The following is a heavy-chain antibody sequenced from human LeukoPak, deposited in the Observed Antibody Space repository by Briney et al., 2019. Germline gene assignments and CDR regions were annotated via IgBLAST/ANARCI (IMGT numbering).Heavy chain of an antibody. Sequence: GGSLRLYCEASGFTFSSYSMNWVRQAPGKVLDRVSSISSSSSYIYYADSVKGRFTISRDNAKNSLYLQMNSLRAEDTAVYYCASGVLGYCSSTSCYEGVYWGQGTLVTVSS. CDR2: ISSSSSYI. V-gene: IGHV3-21*01. CDR3: ASGVLGYCSSTSCYEGVY. J-gene: IGHJ4*02. CDR1: GFTFSSYS. D-gene: IGHD2-2*01.